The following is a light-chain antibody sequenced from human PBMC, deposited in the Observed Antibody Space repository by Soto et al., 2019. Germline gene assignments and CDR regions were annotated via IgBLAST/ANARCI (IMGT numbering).Light chain of an antibody. CDR1: QFVSSRS. V-gene: IGKV3-20*01. CDR3: QQYANSPIT. J-gene: IGKJ5*01. CDR2: GAS. Sequence: EIGLTQSPGTLSLSPGESATLLCRASQFVSSRSLAWYQQKLCQAPRLLIYGASNRATGIPGRFSASGSGTDFTLTITPLEPEAFAVYFCQQYANSPITFGQGTRLDIK.